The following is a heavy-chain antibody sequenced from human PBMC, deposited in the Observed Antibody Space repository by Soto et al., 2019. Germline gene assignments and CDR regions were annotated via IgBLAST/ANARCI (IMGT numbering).Heavy chain of an antibody. D-gene: IGHD1-26*01. V-gene: IGHV3-7*03. J-gene: IGHJ5*02. CDR3: ARTKANKWFDP. CDR2: IKQDGGEK. CDR1: GFTFINYW. Sequence: LRLSCAASGFTFINYWMSWVRQAPGKGLEWVANIKQDGGEKYYVDSVKGRFTISRDNAKNSLYLQMNSLRAEDTAVYYCARTKANKWFDPWGQGTLVTVSS.